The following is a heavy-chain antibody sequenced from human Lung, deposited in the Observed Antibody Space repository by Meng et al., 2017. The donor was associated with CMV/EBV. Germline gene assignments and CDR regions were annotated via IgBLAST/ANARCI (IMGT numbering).Heavy chain of an antibody. V-gene: IGHV1-46*01. Sequence: ASVKVSCKASGYTFAGYYVHWVRQAPGQGLEWLGLINPSDDYTEYAQKFQGRVTMTRDTSTNTVYMDLSSLRSEDTAVYYCARDPIVGADFDFDYWGQGTLVTVSS. CDR2: INPSDDYT. J-gene: IGHJ4*02. CDR3: ARDPIVGADFDFDY. CDR1: GYTFAGYY. D-gene: IGHD1-26*01.